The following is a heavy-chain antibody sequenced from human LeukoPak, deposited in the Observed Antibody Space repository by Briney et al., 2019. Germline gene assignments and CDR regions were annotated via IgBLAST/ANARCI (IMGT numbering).Heavy chain of an antibody. Sequence: PSETLSLTCSVSGGSISSNNHYWAWIRQPPGKGLEWIGSIYYSGSTYYNPSLKSRVTISIDTSKNQFSLKLNSVTAADTAVFYCARRGKTGFTDYWGQGTLVTVSS. CDR1: GGSISSNNHY. CDR3: ARRGKTGFTDY. CDR2: IYYSGST. V-gene: IGHV4-39*01. J-gene: IGHJ4*02. D-gene: IGHD7-27*01.